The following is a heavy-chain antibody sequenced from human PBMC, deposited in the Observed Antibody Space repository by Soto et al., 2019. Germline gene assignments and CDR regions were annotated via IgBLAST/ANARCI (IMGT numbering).Heavy chain of an antibody. V-gene: IGHV4-4*07. J-gene: IGHJ6*04. D-gene: IGHD3-10*01. CDR2: IYTSAST. Sequence: QVQLQESGPGLVKPSETLSLTCTVSGASVNTFSWSWIRQPDGKGLEWIGRIYTSASTNYSPSLRGRLTLPVDPSKNQVPRKLTSGPAAKAAIFSGAKDGEEAHTSYTGLNVWAKGATATAS. CDR1: GASVNTFS. CDR3: AKDGEEAHTSYTGLNV.